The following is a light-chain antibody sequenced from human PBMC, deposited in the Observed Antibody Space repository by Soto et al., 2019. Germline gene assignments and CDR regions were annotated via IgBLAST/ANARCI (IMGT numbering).Light chain of an antibody. CDR2: GAS. CDR1: QDINNY. Sequence: DIQMTQSPSSLSASVRDRVTITCQASQDINNYLNWYQQKPGKSPKLLINGASNLEAGVPSRFSGSGSGTDFTFTITSLQPEDIGTYYCQQYDIAPFTFGPGTKVEIK. J-gene: IGKJ3*01. V-gene: IGKV1-33*01. CDR3: QQYDIAPFT.